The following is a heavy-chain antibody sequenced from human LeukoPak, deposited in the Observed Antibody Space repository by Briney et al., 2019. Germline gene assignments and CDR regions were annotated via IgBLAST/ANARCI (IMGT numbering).Heavy chain of an antibody. CDR1: GGSISSSSYY. CDR2: IYYSGST. J-gene: IGHJ6*03. CDR3: ASLSTTYGDYFYYYYYYMDV. V-gene: IGHV4-39*01. D-gene: IGHD4-17*01. Sequence: SETLSLTCTVSGGSISSSSYYWGWIRQPPGKGLEWIGSIYYSGSTYYNPSLKSRVTISVDTSKNQFSLKLSSVTAADTAVYYCASLSTTYGDYFYYYYYYMDVWGKGTTVTISS.